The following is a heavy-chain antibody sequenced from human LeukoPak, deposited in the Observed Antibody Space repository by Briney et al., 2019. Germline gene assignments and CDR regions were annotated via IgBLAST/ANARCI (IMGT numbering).Heavy chain of an antibody. CDR3: AKDSSYYGLDY. J-gene: IGHJ4*02. D-gene: IGHD3-16*01. V-gene: IGHV3-30*18. CDR1: GFTFSSYG. CDR2: ISYDGSNK. Sequence: GGSLRLSCAASGFTFSSYGMHWVRQAPGKGLEWVAVISYDGSNKYYADSVKGRFTISRDNSKNTLYLQMNSLRAEDTAVYYCAKDSSYYGLDYWGQGTLVTVSS.